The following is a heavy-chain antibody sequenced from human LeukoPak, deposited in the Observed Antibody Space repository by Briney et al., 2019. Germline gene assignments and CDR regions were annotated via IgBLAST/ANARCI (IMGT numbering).Heavy chain of an antibody. CDR2: ISSSSSYI. CDR3: ARGRIAAAVTFDY. D-gene: IGHD6-13*01. CDR1: GFTFGSYS. J-gene: IGHJ4*02. V-gene: IGHV3-21*01. Sequence: GGSLRLSCAASGFTFGSYSMNWVRQAPGKGLEWVSSISSSSSYIYYADSVKGRFTISRDNAKNSLYLQMNSLRAEDTAVYYRARGRIAAAVTFDYWGQGTLVTVSS.